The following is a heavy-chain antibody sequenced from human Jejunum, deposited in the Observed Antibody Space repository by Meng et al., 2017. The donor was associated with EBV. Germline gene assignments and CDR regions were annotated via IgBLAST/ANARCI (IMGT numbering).Heavy chain of an antibody. CDR3: AREARSSGYHPGIGP. Sequence: QVQLQQWGAGLLKPSETLSLTCAVYGGFFSGHYWSWIRQPPGKGLEWIGEINHSGSTNYNPSLKSRVTISVDTSKNQFSLKLSSVTAADTAVYYCAREARSSGYHPGIGPWGQGTLVTVSS. D-gene: IGHD3-22*01. CDR1: GGFFSGHY. CDR2: INHSGST. J-gene: IGHJ5*02. V-gene: IGHV4-34*01.